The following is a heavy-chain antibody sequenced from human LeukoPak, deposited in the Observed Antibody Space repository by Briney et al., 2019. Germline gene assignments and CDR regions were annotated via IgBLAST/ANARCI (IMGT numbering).Heavy chain of an antibody. V-gene: IGHV3-74*01. CDR1: GFTFSGYW. J-gene: IGHJ5*02. D-gene: IGHD1-26*01. CDR3: VRGAVGTSVWFDP. Sequence: PGGSLRLSCAASGFTFSGYWMHWVRQAPGKGLEWVSRINIDGATTNYADSVKGRFTISRDNAKNTLHLQMNSLRADDTAVYYCVRGAVGTSVWFDPWGQGTLVTVSS. CDR2: INIDGATT.